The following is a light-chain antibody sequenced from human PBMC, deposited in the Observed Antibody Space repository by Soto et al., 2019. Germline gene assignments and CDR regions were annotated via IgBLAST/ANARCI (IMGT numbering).Light chain of an antibody. J-gene: IGKJ1*01. V-gene: IGKV1-5*03. CDR3: QQYDSYPWT. CDR1: ESISNW. CDR2: KAS. Sequence: DIQTTQYTSTMSASLGDRVTTTRVASESISNWLAWYQQKPGKAAKLLIYKASSLESGVTSRFSGSGSGTEFTLTISSLQPDDFATYYCQQYDSYPWTVGPGTKVEIK.